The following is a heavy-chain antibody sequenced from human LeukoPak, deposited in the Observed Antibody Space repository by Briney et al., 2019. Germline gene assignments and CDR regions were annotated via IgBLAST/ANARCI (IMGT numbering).Heavy chain of an antibody. Sequence: GGSLRLSCAASGFTISSNDITWVRQAPGKGLECVSLIYSDGTTYYTDSVRGRFTISRDSSKNTLYLQMNSLRADDTAVYYCARGRPLFYFDYWGQGTLVTVSS. J-gene: IGHJ4*02. CDR3: ARGRPLFYFDY. V-gene: IGHV3-53*01. CDR2: IYSDGTT. CDR1: GFTISSND.